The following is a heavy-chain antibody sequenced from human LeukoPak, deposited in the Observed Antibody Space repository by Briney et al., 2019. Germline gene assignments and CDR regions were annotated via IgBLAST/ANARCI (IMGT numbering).Heavy chain of an antibody. Sequence: PSETLSLTCAVYGGSFSGYYRSWIRQPPGKGLEWIGEINHSGSTNYNPSLKSRVTISVDTSKNQFSLKLSSVTAADTAVYYCARKDSYYFDYWGQGTLVTVSS. CDR3: ARKDSYYFDY. J-gene: IGHJ4*02. CDR1: GGSFSGYY. CDR2: INHSGST. V-gene: IGHV4-34*01. D-gene: IGHD2-15*01.